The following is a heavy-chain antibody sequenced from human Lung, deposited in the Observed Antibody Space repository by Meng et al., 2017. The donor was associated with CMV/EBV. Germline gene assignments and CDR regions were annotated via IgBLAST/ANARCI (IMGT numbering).Heavy chain of an antibody. Sequence: SCAASGFTFSSYAMHWVRQAPGKGLEWVAVISYDGSNKYYADSVKGRFTISRDNSKNTLYLQMNSLRAEDTAVYYCARDRTAGLWFGELVYGPDLGYWGQGTXVTCAS. CDR2: ISYDGSNK. J-gene: IGHJ4*02. CDR3: ARDRTAGLWFGELVYGPDLGY. V-gene: IGHV3-30*04. CDR1: GFTFSSYA. D-gene: IGHD3-10*01.